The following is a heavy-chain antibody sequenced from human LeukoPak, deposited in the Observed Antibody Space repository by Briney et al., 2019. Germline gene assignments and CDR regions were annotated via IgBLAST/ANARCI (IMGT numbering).Heavy chain of an antibody. CDR2: IDQRGGDK. J-gene: IGHJ5*02. Sequence: GGSLRLSCAASRFTFRSSWMSWVCQAPGKGLEWVATIDQRGGDKFSVDSVKGRFIISRDNAKNSVYLQMNSLTAEDTAVYYCARSSLGWFDPWGQGTLVTVSS. D-gene: IGHD7-27*01. CDR3: ARSSLGWFDP. V-gene: IGHV3-7*01. CDR1: RFTFRSSW.